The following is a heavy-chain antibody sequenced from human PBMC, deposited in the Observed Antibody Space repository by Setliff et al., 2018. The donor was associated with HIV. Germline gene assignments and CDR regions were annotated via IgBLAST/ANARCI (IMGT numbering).Heavy chain of an antibody. Sequence: GASVKVSCKASGGTFSSYAISWVRQAPGQGLEWMGGIIPIFGSTSYAQKFQGRVTMTRDTSTRTMHMELSSLRSEGTAVYYCARDGGPTSAPYIAMVHGYYYYMDVWGKGTTVTVSS. V-gene: IGHV1-69*05. J-gene: IGHJ6*03. D-gene: IGHD5-18*01. CDR2: IIPIFGST. CDR3: ARDGGPTSAPYIAMVHGYYYYMDV. CDR1: GGTFSSYA.